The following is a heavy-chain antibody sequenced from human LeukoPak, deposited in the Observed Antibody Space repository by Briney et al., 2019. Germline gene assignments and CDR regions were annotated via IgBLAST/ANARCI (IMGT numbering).Heavy chain of an antibody. CDR2: TYSSGST. CDR3: ARHPCSGGSCPNPFDP. D-gene: IGHD2-15*01. V-gene: IGHV4-59*08. CDR1: GGSISSYY. Sequence: SETLSLTCTVSGGSISSYYWSWIRQPPRKGLGWIGYTYSSGSTSYNPSLKSRVTISVATSKNQLSLKLSSVTAADTAVYYCARHPCSGGSCPNPFDPWGQGTLVTVSS. J-gene: IGHJ5*02.